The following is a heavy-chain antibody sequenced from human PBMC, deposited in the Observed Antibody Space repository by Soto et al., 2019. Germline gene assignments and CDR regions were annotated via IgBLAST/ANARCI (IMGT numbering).Heavy chain of an antibody. D-gene: IGHD2-15*01. V-gene: IGHV3-33*01. Sequence: QVQLVESGGGVVQPGRSLRLSCAASGFTFSSYGMHWVRQAPGKGLEWVAVIWYDGSNNYYADSVKGRFTISRDNSKYALYLQINGVSAEDTAVYYCARDGTSVVAAPALPRLLWYFDLWGRGTLVTVSS. CDR2: IWYDGSNN. CDR3: ARDGTSVVAAPALPRLLWYFDL. J-gene: IGHJ2*01. CDR1: GFTFSSYG.